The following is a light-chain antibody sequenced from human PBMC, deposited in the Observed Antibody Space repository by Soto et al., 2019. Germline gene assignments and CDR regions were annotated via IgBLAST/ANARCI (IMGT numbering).Light chain of an antibody. V-gene: IGKV3-20*01. CDR3: QQYDYLVT. Sequence: IVLTQSGGTLSLSPGETATLSCRASQTVSSTYLAWSQHKPGRAPRLLIDGASSRAAGIPDRFSGSGSGTDFTLTISRLEPEDLAVYYCQQYDYLVTFGQGTEVDIK. J-gene: IGKJ1*01. CDR2: GAS. CDR1: QTVSSTY.